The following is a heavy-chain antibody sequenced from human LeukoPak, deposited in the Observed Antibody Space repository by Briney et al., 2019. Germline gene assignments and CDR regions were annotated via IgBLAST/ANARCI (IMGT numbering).Heavy chain of an antibody. CDR3: ARSGTIFGVVQQGRFDP. D-gene: IGHD3-3*01. Sequence: PSETLSLTCTVSGGSISSHYWSWIRQPPGKGLEWIGYIYYSGSTNYNPSLKSRVTISVDTSKNQFSLKLSSVTAADTAVYYCARSGTIFGVVQQGRFDPWGQGTLVTVSS. V-gene: IGHV4-59*11. J-gene: IGHJ5*02. CDR2: IYYSGST. CDR1: GGSISSHY.